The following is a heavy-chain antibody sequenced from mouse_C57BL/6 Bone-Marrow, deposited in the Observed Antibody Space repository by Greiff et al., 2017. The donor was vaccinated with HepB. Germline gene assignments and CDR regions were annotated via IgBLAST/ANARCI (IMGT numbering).Heavy chain of an antibody. J-gene: IGHJ4*01. V-gene: IGHV1-15*01. CDR3: SSTTVVVDYAMDY. CDR1: GYTFTDYE. D-gene: IGHD1-1*01. Sequence: QVQLQQSGAELVRPGASVTLSCKASGYTFTDYEMHWVKQTPVHGLEWIGAIDPETGGTAYNQKFKGKAILTADKSSSTAYMELRSLTSEDSAVDYCSSTTVVVDYAMDYWGQGTSVTVSS. CDR2: IDPETGGT.